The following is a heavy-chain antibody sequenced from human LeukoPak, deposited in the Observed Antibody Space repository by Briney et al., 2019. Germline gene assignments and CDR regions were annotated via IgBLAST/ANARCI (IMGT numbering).Heavy chain of an antibody. V-gene: IGHV3-33*08. D-gene: IGHD6-13*01. CDR1: GFTFSSYG. CDR2: IWYDGSNK. CDR3: ARAGGSSWGGSHYYYYYYGMDV. Sequence: PGGSLRLSCAASGFTFSSYGMHWVRQAPGKGLEWVAVIWYDGSNKYYADSVKGRFTISRDNSKNTLYLQMNSLRAEDTAVYYCARAGGSSWGGSHYYYYYYGMDVWGQGTTVTVSS. J-gene: IGHJ6*02.